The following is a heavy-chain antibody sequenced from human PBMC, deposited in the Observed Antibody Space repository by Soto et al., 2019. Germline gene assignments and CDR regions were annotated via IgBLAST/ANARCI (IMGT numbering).Heavy chain of an antibody. J-gene: IGHJ3*02. V-gene: IGHV3-15*01. CDR2: IKSKTDGGTT. CDR1: GFTFSNAW. D-gene: IGHD4-17*01. Sequence: GGSLRLSCAASGFTFSNAWMSWVRQAPGKGLEWVGRIKSKTDGGTTDYAAPVKGRFTISRDDSKNTLYLQMNSLRAEDTAVYYCARDYAVTYAFDIWGQGTMVTVSS. CDR3: ARDYAVTYAFDI.